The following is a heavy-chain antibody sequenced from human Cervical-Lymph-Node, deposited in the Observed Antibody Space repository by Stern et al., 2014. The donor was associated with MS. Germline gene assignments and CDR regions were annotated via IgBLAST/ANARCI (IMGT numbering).Heavy chain of an antibody. V-gene: IGHV1-69*18. D-gene: IGHD1-1*01. J-gene: IGHJ6*02. CDR2: IMPILATT. Sequence: VQLVESGTEVKKPGSSVRVSCKASGAPFSSNTISWVRQAPGKGLEWMGNIMPILATTTYAEKFQDRVTITADDSTATVYMELTSLRSEDTAVYYCAKDQQLQRLSGMEVWGQGTTVAVSS. CDR3: AKDQQLQRLSGMEV. CDR1: GAPFSSNT.